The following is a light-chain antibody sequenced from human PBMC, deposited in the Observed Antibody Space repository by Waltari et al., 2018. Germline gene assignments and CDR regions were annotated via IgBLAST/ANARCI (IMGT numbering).Light chain of an antibody. CDR2: KAS. CDR1: PCISSW. Sequence: DIQMTQSPSTLSASVGDRVTITCRASPCISSWLAWYQQKPGKAPKLLIYKASSLESGVPSRFSGSGSGTEFTLTIISLQPDDFATYYCQQYNSYSATFGQGTKVEIK. J-gene: IGKJ1*01. V-gene: IGKV1-5*03. CDR3: QQYNSYSAT.